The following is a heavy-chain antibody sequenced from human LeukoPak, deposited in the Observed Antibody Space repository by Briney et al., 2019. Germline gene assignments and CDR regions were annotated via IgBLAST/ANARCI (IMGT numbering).Heavy chain of an antibody. CDR2: INHNGNA. D-gene: IGHD3-22*01. Sequence: SETLSLTCHVYGGSFNDYSWTWIRQPPGKRLEWIGEINHNGNANYNPSLKSRVTISVDTSKNQFSLTLTSVTAADTAVYYCARDTYYYDSSGYYLFDYWGQGTLVTVSS. V-gene: IGHV4-34*01. CDR1: GGSFNDYS. CDR3: ARDTYYYDSSGYYLFDY. J-gene: IGHJ4*02.